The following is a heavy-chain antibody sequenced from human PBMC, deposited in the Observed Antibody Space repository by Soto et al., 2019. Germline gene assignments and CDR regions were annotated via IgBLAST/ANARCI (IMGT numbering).Heavy chain of an antibody. V-gene: IGHV1-69*08. J-gene: IGHJ5*02. CDR1: GGTFSSYT. Sequence: QVQLVQSGAEVKKPGSSVKVYCKASGGTFSSYTISWVRQAPGQGLEWMGRIIPILGIANYAQKFQGRVTITADKSTSTAYMELSSLRSEDTAVYYCARDLIVNTGGWFDPWGQGTLVTVSS. CDR2: IIPILGIA. D-gene: IGHD3-16*02. CDR3: ARDLIVNTGGWFDP.